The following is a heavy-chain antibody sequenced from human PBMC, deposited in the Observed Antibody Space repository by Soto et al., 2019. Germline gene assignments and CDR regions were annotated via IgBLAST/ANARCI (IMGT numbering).Heavy chain of an antibody. D-gene: IGHD6-13*01. CDR2: IIPLFGTT. J-gene: IGHJ4*02. CDR1: GGPFSSYT. Sequence: QVQLVQSGAEVKKPGSSVKVSCKVSGGPFSSYTLSWVRQAPGQGPEWMGEIIPLFGTTNYVRGFQGRLTIAAAVSTNTAYMELSSLRSEDTALYYCVRDSIAASGFDSWGQGTLVTVS. CDR3: VRDSIAASGFDS. V-gene: IGHV1-69*12.